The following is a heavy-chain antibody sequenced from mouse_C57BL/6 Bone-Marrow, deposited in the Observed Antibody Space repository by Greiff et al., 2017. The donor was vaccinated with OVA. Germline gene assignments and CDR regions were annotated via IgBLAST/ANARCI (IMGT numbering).Heavy chain of an antibody. CDR3: ARRITLLRRRGYAMDY. Sequence: VQLQQPGAELVKPGASVKLSCKASGYTFTSYWMQWVKQRPGQGLEWIGEIDPSESYTNYNQKFKGKATLTVDTSSSTAYMQLSSLTSEDSAVYYSARRITLLRRRGYAMDYWGQGTSVTVSS. J-gene: IGHJ4*01. D-gene: IGHD2-12*01. V-gene: IGHV1-50*01. CDR1: GYTFTSYW. CDR2: IDPSESYT.